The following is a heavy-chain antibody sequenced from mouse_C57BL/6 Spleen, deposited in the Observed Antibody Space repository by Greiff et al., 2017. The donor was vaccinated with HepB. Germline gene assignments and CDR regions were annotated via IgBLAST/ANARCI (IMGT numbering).Heavy chain of an antibody. J-gene: IGHJ2*01. CDR1: GFSLTSYG. D-gene: IGHD3-2*02. CDR2: IWGVGST. Sequence: VKLVESGPGLVAPSQSLSITCTVSGFSLTSYGVDWVRQSPGKGLEWLGVIWGVGSTNYNSALKSRLSISKDNSKSQVFLKMNSLQTDDTAMYHCAIDSSGYGYFDYWGQGTTLTVSS. CDR3: AIDSSGYGYFDY. V-gene: IGHV2-6*01.